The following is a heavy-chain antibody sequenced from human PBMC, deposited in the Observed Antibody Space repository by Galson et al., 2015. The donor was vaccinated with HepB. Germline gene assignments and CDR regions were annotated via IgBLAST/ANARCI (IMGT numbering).Heavy chain of an antibody. D-gene: IGHD3-16*01. CDR2: INHSGST. Sequence: ETLSLTCAVYGGSFSGYYWSWIRQPPGKGLEWIGEINHSGSTNYNPSLKSRVTISVDTSKNQFSLKLSSVTAADTAVYYCARGQAGEPGRSDYWGRGTLVTVSS. J-gene: IGHJ4*02. CDR1: GGSFSGYY. V-gene: IGHV4-34*01. CDR3: ARGQAGEPGRSDY.